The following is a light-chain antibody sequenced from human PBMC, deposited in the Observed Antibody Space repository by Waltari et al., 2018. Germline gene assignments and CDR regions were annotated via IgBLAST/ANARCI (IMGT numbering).Light chain of an antibody. CDR1: QSLLNSNGPNA. CDR2: LGF. V-gene: IGKV2-28*01. J-gene: IGKJ1*01. Sequence: VTTPSPRCLPLTPCAPASVPCRSSQSLLNSNGPNALDWYLQKPGQSPQLLIYLGFYRASGVPDRFSGSGSGTDFTLKISRVEAEDAGVYYCVQILQTWWTFGQGTKVEI. CDR3: VQILQTWWT.